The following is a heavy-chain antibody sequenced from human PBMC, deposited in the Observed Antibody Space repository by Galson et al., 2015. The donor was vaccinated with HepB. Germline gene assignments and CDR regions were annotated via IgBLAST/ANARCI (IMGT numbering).Heavy chain of an antibody. CDR2: ISTNSDDT. CDR3: ARDRSHSLDY. CDR1: GYKFTDNG. D-gene: IGHD3-16*02. V-gene: IGHV1-18*04. Sequence: SVKVSCKASGYKFTDNGISWVRQAPGQGLEWLGWISTNSDDTKYIQRLQGRVTMTRDTSTSTAYMELRRLRSDDTAVYYCARDRSHSLDYWGQGTLVTVSS. J-gene: IGHJ4*02.